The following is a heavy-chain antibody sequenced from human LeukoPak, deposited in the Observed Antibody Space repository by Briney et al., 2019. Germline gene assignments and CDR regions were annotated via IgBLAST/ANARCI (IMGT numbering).Heavy chain of an antibody. CDR2: FYYSASS. D-gene: IGHD3-3*02. Sequence: PSETLSLTCTVSGGPISSYYWNWIRRSPGKGLEWIGYFYYSASSNYNPSLTSRVTISADTSKNQFSLKLTSVTPADTAVYYCARAGGAIFGVVIDSHFDYWGQGILVGVSS. CDR3: ARAGGAIFGVVIDSHFDY. J-gene: IGHJ4*02. CDR1: GGPISSYY. V-gene: IGHV4-59*01.